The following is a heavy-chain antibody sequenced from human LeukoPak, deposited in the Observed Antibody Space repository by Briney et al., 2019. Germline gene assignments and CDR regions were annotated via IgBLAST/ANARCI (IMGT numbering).Heavy chain of an antibody. CDR3: ASFSLVPNAFDI. Sequence: ASVKVSCKASGGTFSSYAISWVRQAPGQGLEWMGWINPNSGGTNYAQKFQGRVTMTRDTSISTAYMELSRLRSDDTAVYYCASFSLVPNAFDIWGQGTMVTVSS. J-gene: IGHJ3*02. CDR1: GGTFSSYA. V-gene: IGHV1-2*02. CDR2: INPNSGGT. D-gene: IGHD3-3*01.